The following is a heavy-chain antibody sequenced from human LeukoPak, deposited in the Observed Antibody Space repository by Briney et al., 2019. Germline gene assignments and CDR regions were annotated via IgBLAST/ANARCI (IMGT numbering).Heavy chain of an antibody. CDR2: IYPGDSDT. CDR1: GYSFTTYW. V-gene: IGHV5-51*01. Sequence: GESLKISCKGSGYSFTTYWIGWVRQMPGRGLECMGIIYPGDSDTRYSPSFQGQVTISVDKSISSAYLQWSSLKASDTAMYYCARRYRGGEMATIGFDYWGLGILVTVSS. CDR3: ARRYRGGEMATIGFDY. D-gene: IGHD5-24*01. J-gene: IGHJ4*02.